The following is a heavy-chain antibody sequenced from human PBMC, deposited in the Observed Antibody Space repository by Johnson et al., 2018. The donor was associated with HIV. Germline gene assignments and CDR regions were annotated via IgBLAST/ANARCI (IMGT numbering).Heavy chain of an antibody. CDR3: AREGIVGATDDAFDI. J-gene: IGHJ3*02. V-gene: IGHV3-13*01. CDR1: GFTFSRYD. D-gene: IGHD1-26*01. Sequence: VQLVESGGGLVQPGGSLRLSCAASGFTFSRYDMHWVRQVAGKGLEWVSAIGTAGDTYYPGSVKGRFTISRENAKNSLYLQMNSLRAGDTAVYYCAREGIVGATDDAFDIWGQGTMVTVSS. CDR2: IGTAGDT.